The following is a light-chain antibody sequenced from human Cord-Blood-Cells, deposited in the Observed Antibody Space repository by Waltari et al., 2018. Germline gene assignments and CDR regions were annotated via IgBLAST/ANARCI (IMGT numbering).Light chain of an antibody. Sequence: QSALTQPASVSGSPGQSITISCTGTSSDVGGYNYVSWYQQHPGKAPKLMIYEVSNRPSGVSNRCSGSKSGNTASLTSSVLQAEDEADYYCSSYTSSSTVFGGGTKLTVL. CDR2: EVS. CDR3: SSYTSSSTV. J-gene: IGLJ3*02. CDR1: SSDVGGYNY. V-gene: IGLV2-14*01.